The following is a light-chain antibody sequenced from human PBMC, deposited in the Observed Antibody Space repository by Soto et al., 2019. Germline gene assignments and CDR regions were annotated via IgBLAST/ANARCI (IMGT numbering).Light chain of an antibody. CDR3: SSYTSTSIV. Sequence: QSALTQPASVSGSPGQSITISCTGTSSDVGGYNYVSWYQRHPGKAPKLVIYDVSNRPSGVSNRFSGSKSGNTASLTISGLQAEDEADYHCSSYTSTSIVFGTGTKLTVL. CDR1: SSDVGGYNY. V-gene: IGLV2-14*01. CDR2: DVS. J-gene: IGLJ1*01.